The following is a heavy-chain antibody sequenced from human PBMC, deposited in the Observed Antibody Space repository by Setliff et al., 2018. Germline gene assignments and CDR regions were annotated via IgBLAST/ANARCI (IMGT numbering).Heavy chain of an antibody. CDR3: ARRAVTAEYFQH. V-gene: IGHV5-51*01. J-gene: IGHJ1*01. CDR2: IYPGDSDT. D-gene: IGHD4-17*01. Sequence: GESLKISCKGSVYSFTTYWIGWVRQMPGKGLEWMGIIYPGDSDTRYSPSFQGQVTISADKSISTAYLQLSSLKASDTAIYYCARRAVTAEYFQHWGHGTLVTVS. CDR1: VYSFTTYW.